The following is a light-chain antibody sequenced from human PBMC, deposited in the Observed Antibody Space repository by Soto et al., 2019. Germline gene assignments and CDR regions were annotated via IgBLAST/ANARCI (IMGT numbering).Light chain of an antibody. V-gene: IGKV3-11*01. Sequence: DIVLTQSPATLSLSPGERATLSCRASQSVSSYLAWYQQKPGQAPRLLIYDASNRATGIPARFSGSGFGTDFTLSISSLEPEDFAVYYCQQRSHWPRLTFGGGTKVEIK. J-gene: IGKJ4*01. CDR3: QQRSHWPRLT. CDR1: QSVSSY. CDR2: DAS.